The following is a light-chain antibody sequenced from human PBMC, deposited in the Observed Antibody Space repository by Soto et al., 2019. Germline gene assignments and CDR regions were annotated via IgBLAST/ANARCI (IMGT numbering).Light chain of an antibody. J-gene: IGLJ3*02. CDR1: TSNLGAGYD. CDR2: GNR. Sequence: QSVLTQPPSVSGAPGQRITLSCTGNTSNLGAGYDVHWYQQLPGAAPKLVIFGNRNRPSGVPERFSGSKSGTSASLAITGLQAEDEADYYCQAYDYSLTASVFGGGTKLTVL. CDR3: QAYDYSLTASV. V-gene: IGLV1-40*01.